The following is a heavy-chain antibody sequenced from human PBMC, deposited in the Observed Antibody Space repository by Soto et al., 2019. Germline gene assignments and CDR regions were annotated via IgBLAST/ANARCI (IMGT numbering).Heavy chain of an antibody. CDR3: AKDGLFYSGPPGYYGMDV. Sequence: PGGSLRLSCAASGFTFSSYGMHWVRQAPGKGLEWVAVISYDGSNKYYADSVKGRFTISRDNSKNTLYLQMNSLRAEDTAVYYCAKDGLFYSGPPGYYGMDVWGQGTTVTVSS. J-gene: IGHJ6*02. D-gene: IGHD2-15*01. V-gene: IGHV3-30*18. CDR1: GFTFSSYG. CDR2: ISYDGSNK.